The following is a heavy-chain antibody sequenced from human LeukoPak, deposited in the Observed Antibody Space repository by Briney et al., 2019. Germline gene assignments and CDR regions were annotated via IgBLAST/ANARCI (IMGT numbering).Heavy chain of an antibody. Sequence: ASETLSLTCTVSGGSISSGDYYWSWIRQPPGKGLEWIGYIYYSGSTYYNPSLKSRVTISVDTSKNQFSLKLSSVTAADTAVYYCARGTFWSGYYDDGYWGQGTLVTVSS. CDR1: GGSISSGDYY. D-gene: IGHD3-3*01. CDR2: IYYSGST. V-gene: IGHV4-30-4*01. J-gene: IGHJ4*02. CDR3: ARGTFWSGYYDDGY.